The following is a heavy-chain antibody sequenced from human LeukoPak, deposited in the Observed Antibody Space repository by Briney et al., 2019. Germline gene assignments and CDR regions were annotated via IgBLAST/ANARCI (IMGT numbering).Heavy chain of an antibody. V-gene: IGHV4-34*01. D-gene: IGHD6-19*01. CDR1: GGSFSGYY. CDR2: INHSGST. J-gene: IGHJ4*02. Sequence: SSETLSLTCAVYGGSFSGYYWSWIRQPPGKGLEWIGEINHSGSTNYNPSLKSRVTISVDTSKNQFSLKLSSVTAADTAVYYCARGQVAAPPYWGQGTLVTVSS. CDR3: ARGQVAAPPY.